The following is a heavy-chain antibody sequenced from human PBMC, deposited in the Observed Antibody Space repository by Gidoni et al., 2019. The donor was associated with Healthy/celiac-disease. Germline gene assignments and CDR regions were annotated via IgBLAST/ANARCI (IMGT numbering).Heavy chain of an antibody. V-gene: IGHV4-34*01. CDR2: INHSGST. J-gene: IGHJ4*02. Sequence: QVQLQQWGAGLLKPSETLSLTCAVYGGSFSGYYVTWIRQPPGKGLEWIGEINHSGSTNYNPSLKSRVTISVDTSKNQFSLKLTSVTAADTAFYYCAYAWRGTYRYYWGQGTLVTVSS. D-gene: IGHD1-26*01. CDR3: AYAWRGTYRYY. CDR1: GGSFSGYY.